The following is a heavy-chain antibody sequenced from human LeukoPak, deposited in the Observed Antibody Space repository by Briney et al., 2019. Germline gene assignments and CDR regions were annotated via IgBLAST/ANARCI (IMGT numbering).Heavy chain of an antibody. V-gene: IGHV3-23*01. CDR1: GFTFSNSA. J-gene: IGHJ5*02. CDR3: AKDS. CDR2: ISASGGTT. Sequence: GSLRLSCAVSGFTFSNSAMSWVRQAPGRGLEWVSAISASGGTTYYADSVKGRFTISRDNSKNTLYLQMNSLRVEDTAVYYCAKDSWGQGTLVTVSS.